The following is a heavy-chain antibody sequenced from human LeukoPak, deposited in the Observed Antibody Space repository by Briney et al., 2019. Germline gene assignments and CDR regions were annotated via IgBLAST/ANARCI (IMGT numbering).Heavy chain of an antibody. CDR2: INHSGST. J-gene: IGHJ4*02. V-gene: IGHV4-34*01. Sequence: SETLSPTCAVYGGSFSGYYWSWIRQPPGKGLEWIGEINHSGSTNYNPSLKSRVTISVDTSKNQFSLKLSSVTAADTAVYYCARAYYDFWSGYYRKYYFDYWGQGTLVTVSS. CDR1: GGSFSGYY. CDR3: ARAYYDFWSGYYRKYYFDY. D-gene: IGHD3-3*01.